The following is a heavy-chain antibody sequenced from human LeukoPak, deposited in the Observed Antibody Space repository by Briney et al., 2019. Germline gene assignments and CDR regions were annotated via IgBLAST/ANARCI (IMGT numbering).Heavy chain of an antibody. CDR3: ARLYCSTISCYLSVSYYYMDV. D-gene: IGHD2-2*01. J-gene: IGHJ6*03. Sequence: PGGSLRLSCAVSGFTFSSHWMSWVRQAPGKGLEWVANIKQDGSEKHYVDSLKGRFTVSRDNAKSTLYLQMNSLRAEDTAVYHCARLYCSTISCYLSVSYYYMDVWGKGTTVTVSS. V-gene: IGHV3-7*01. CDR2: IKQDGSEK. CDR1: GFTFSSHW.